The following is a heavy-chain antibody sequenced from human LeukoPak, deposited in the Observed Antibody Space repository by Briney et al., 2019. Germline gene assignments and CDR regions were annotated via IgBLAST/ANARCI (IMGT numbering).Heavy chain of an antibody. CDR3: ARDQAMNWFDP. CDR1: GGSISSYY. J-gene: IGHJ5*02. V-gene: IGHV4-59*01. Sequence: ASETLSLTCTVSGGSISSYYWSWIRQPPGKGLEWIGYIYYSGSTNYNPSLKSRVTISVDTSKNQFSLKLSSVTAADTAVYYCARDQAMNWFDPWGQGTLVTVSS. D-gene: IGHD2-2*01. CDR2: IYYSGST.